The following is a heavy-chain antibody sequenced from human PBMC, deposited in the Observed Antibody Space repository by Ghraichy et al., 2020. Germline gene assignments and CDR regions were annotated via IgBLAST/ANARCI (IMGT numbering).Heavy chain of an antibody. CDR2: ISSSSSYI. J-gene: IGHJ6*03. V-gene: IGHV3-21*01. CDR3: ASRYCSSTSCHYMDV. Sequence: ETLSLTCAASGFTFSSYSMNWVRQAPGKGLEWVSSISSSSSYIYYADSVKGRFTISRDNAKNSLYLQMNSLRDEDTAVYYCASRYCSSTSCHYMDVWGKGTTVTVSS. D-gene: IGHD2-2*01. CDR1: GFTFSSYS.